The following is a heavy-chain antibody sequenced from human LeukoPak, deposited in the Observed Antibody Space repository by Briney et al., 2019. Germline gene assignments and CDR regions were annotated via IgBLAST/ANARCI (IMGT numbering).Heavy chain of an antibody. Sequence: SETLSLTCAVSGGSISSGGYSWSWIRQPPGKGLEWIGYIYHSGSTYYNPSPKSRVTISVDRSKNQFSLKLSSVTAADTAVYYCARGTDTAMPDYWGQGTLVTVSS. V-gene: IGHV4-30-2*01. CDR2: IYHSGST. CDR3: ARGTDTAMPDY. J-gene: IGHJ4*02. CDR1: GGSISSGGYS. D-gene: IGHD5-18*01.